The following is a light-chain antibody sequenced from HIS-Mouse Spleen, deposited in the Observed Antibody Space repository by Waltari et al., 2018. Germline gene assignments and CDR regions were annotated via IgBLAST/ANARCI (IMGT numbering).Light chain of an antibody. CDR2: EDS. CDR1: ALPTKY. CDR3: YSTDSSGNHRV. V-gene: IGLV3-10*01. J-gene: IGLJ2*01. Sequence: YELTQPPSVSVSPGQTARITCSGDALPTKYAYLYQQKSGQAPVLVIYEDSKRPSGIPERFSGSSSGTMATLTISGAQVEDEADYYCYSTDSSGNHRVFGGGTKLTVL.